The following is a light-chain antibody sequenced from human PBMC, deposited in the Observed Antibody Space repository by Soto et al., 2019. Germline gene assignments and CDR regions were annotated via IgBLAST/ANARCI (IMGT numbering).Light chain of an antibody. CDR3: QKYDSALRT. CDR1: QSISSNF. CDR2: GAS. J-gene: IGKJ4*01. Sequence: EIVLTQSPGTLSLSPGEGATLSCRASQSISSNFLAWYQQKRGQAPRLLIHGASNRATGIPDRFSGSGSGTDFTLTITRLEPEDFAAYYCQKYDSALRTFGGGTTVEI. V-gene: IGKV3-20*01.